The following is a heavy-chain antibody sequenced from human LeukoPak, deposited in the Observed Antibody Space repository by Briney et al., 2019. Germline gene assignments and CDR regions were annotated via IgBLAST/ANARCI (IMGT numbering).Heavy chain of an antibody. J-gene: IGHJ4*02. CDR2: ISSSSYI. CDR1: GFTFSSYS. Sequence: GGSLRLSCAASGFTFSSYSMNWVRQAPGNGLEWVSSISSSSYIYYADSVKGRFTISRDNAKNSLYLQMNSLRAEDTALYYCAKVGDSGSYFGFDYWGQGTLVTVSS. D-gene: IGHD1-26*01. CDR3: AKVGDSGSYFGFDY. V-gene: IGHV3-21*04.